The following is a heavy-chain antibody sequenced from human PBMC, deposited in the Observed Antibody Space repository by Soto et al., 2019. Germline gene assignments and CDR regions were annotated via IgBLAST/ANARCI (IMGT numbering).Heavy chain of an antibody. Sequence: QITLKESGPTLVKPTQTLTLTCTFSGFSLSTSGVGVGWIRQPPGKALEWLALIYWDDDKRYSPSLKSRLTITKDTSKNQVILTMTNMDPVDTATYYCAHRRRAGAGGDWFDPWCQGTLVTVSA. V-gene: IGHV2-5*02. CDR3: AHRRRAGAGGDWFDP. CDR2: IYWDDDK. D-gene: IGHD6-19*01. CDR1: GFSLSTSGVG. J-gene: IGHJ5*02.